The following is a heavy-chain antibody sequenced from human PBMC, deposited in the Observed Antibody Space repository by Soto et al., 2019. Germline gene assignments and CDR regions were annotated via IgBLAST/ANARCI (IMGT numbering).Heavy chain of an antibody. V-gene: IGHV3-21*01. D-gene: IGHD1-7*01. CDR1: GFTLTGNS. J-gene: IGHJ4*02. CDR3: ARESEELTSNYDY. Sequence: GGSLRLSCPASGFTLTGNSMNWVRQAPGKGFEWVSSISRTTNYIYYADSIKGRFTVSRDNAKNSVYLEMNSLSAEDTAVYSCARESEELTSNYDYCGQRTLVTVSS. CDR2: ISRTTNYI.